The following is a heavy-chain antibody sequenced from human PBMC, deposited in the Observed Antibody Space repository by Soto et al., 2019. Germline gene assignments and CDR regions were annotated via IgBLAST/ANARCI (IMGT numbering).Heavy chain of an antibody. Sequence: QVTLKESGPVLVKPTETLTLTCTVSGFSLSNARMGVSWIRQPPGKALEWLAHIFSNDEKSYSTSLKSRLTISKDTSKSQVVLTMTNMDPVDTATYYCAREEYSSSFDYWGQGPLVTVSS. CDR1: GFSLSNARMG. D-gene: IGHD6-6*01. CDR3: AREEYSSSFDY. J-gene: IGHJ4*02. V-gene: IGHV2-26*01. CDR2: IFSNDEK.